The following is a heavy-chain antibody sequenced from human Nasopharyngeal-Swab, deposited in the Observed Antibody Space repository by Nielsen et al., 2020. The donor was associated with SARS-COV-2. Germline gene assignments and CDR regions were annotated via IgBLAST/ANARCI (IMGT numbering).Heavy chain of an antibody. CDR2: IWYDGSNK. CDR1: GFSFSTTD. Sequence: GGSLRLSCAASGFSFSTTDMHWVRQAPGKGLEWVAVIWYDGSNKYYADSVKGRFTISRDNSKNTLYLQMNSLSAEDTAVYYCARDGGSIAVAGTDAFDIWGQGTMVTVSS. J-gene: IGHJ3*02. D-gene: IGHD6-19*01. CDR3: ARDGGSIAVAGTDAFDI. V-gene: IGHV3-33*08.